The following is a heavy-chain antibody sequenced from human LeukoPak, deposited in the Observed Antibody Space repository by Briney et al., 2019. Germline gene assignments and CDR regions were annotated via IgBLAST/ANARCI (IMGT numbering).Heavy chain of an antibody. CDR1: GFTFGDHA. D-gene: IGHD3-10*01. Sequence: PGGSLRLSCSASGFTFGDHAMSWVRQAPGKGLEWVGFIRSKGYGGTTEYAASVEGRSSLSRDDSKSFVYLQLSSLKTEDTAVYYCTRVRSGNDLDYWGQGTLVTVSS. J-gene: IGHJ4*02. V-gene: IGHV3-49*04. CDR2: IRSKGYGGTT. CDR3: TRVRSGNDLDY.